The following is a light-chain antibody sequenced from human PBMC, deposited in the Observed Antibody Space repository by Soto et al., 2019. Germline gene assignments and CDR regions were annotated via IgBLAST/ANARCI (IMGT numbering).Light chain of an antibody. CDR2: KAS. J-gene: IGKJ1*01. CDR3: QQYSDVGT. Sequence: DIQMTQTPSTLSASVGDRVTITCRASKSISLWLAWYQQKPGTDPKLLIYKASTLETGVPSRFSGSGSGTEFSLTISNLQPDDLATYYCQQYSDVGTFGQGTQVETK. CDR1: KSISLW. V-gene: IGKV1-5*03.